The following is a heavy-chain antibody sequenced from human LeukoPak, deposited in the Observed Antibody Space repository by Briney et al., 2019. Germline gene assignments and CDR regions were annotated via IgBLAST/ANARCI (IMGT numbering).Heavy chain of an antibody. CDR3: AREMVVNPY. CDR1: GFTFSSNW. V-gene: IGHV3-74*01. D-gene: IGHD2-15*01. Sequence: PGGSLRLSCAASGFTFSSNWMHWVRQAPGKGLARVSRINSDGSSTSYADSVKGRFTISRDNAKNTLYLQMNSLRAEDTAVYYCAREMVVNPYWGQGTLVTVSS. CDR2: INSDGSST. J-gene: IGHJ4*02.